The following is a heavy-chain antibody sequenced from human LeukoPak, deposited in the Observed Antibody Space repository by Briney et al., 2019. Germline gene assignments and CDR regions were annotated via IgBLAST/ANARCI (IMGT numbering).Heavy chain of an antibody. V-gene: IGHV3-21*04. CDR3: AKDHTSYYDSSEGPADY. J-gene: IGHJ4*02. Sequence: GGSLRLSCAASGFTFSSYSMNWVRQAPGKGLEWVSSISSSSSYIYYADSVKGRFTISRDNSKNTLYLQMNSLRAEDTAVYYCAKDHTSYYDSSEGPADYWGQGTLVTISS. CDR2: ISSSSSYI. D-gene: IGHD3-22*01. CDR1: GFTFSSYS.